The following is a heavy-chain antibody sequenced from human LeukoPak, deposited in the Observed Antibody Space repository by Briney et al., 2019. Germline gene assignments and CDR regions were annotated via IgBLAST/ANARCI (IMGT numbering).Heavy chain of an antibody. CDR1: AFTFSNYW. D-gene: IGHD3-22*01. V-gene: IGHV3-74*01. Sequence: GGSLRLSCAASAFTFSNYWMHWVRQAPGKGLVWLSRINSVGTSTSYADSVKGRFTISRDIAKNTLYLQMNSLRAEDTAVYYCARDPDLSGYSFFDYWGQGALVTVSS. CDR2: INSVGTST. J-gene: IGHJ4*02. CDR3: ARDPDLSGYSFFDY.